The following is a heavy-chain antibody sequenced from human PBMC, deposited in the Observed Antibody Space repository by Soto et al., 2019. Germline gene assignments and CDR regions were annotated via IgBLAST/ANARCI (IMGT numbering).Heavy chain of an antibody. CDR3: ARNQGYLVTATMLGRVGNYYYYGMDV. Sequence: QVQLVESGGGVVQPGRSLRLSCAASGFTFSSYAMHWVRQAPGKGLEWVAVISYDGSNKYYADSVKGRFTISRDNSKNTLYLQMNSLSAKETAVYYSARNQGYLVTATMLGRVGNYYYYGMDVWGQGNTVTVSS. D-gene: IGHD2-2*01. CDR1: GFTFSSYA. V-gene: IGHV3-30-3*01. CDR2: ISYDGSNK. J-gene: IGHJ6*01.